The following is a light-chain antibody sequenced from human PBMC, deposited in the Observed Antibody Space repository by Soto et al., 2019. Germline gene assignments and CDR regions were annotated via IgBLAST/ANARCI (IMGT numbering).Light chain of an antibody. Sequence: QSALTQPPSVSGSPGQSVTISCTGSSSDVGSHNRVSWYQQSPGTTPKVMIYEVSNRPSGVPDRFSGSKSGNTASLTISGLQAEYEDDYYCSSSTSTSTVLFGGGTKLTVL. J-gene: IGLJ2*01. CDR1: SSDVGSHNR. CDR3: SSSTSTSTVL. V-gene: IGLV2-18*02. CDR2: EVS.